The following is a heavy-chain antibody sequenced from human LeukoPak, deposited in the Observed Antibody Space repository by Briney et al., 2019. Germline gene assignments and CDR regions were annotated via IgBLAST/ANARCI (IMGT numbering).Heavy chain of an antibody. CDR3: VASSGYPDY. CDR2: INTDGSIT. CDR1: GFTSNSYW. Sequence: GGSLRLSCAASGFTSNSYWMHWVRRAPGKGLLWVSRINTDGSITTYADSVKGRFTISRDNAKNTVYLQMNSLRAEDTAVYYCVASSGYPDYWGQGTLVTVSS. J-gene: IGHJ4*02. D-gene: IGHD3-22*01. V-gene: IGHV3-74*01.